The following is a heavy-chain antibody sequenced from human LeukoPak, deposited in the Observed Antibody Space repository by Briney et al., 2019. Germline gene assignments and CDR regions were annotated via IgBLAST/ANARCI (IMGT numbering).Heavy chain of an antibody. CDR1: GGSISHSSYY. CDR3: ARHMVRGVIISDF. D-gene: IGHD3-10*01. J-gene: IGHJ4*02. CDR2: IYYSESS. V-gene: IGHV4-39*01. Sequence: SETPSLTCTVSGGSISHSSYYWGWIRQPPGKGLEWIGSIYYSESSSYYPSPKSRVTISVDTSKNQFSLRLSSVTAADTAVYYCARHMVRGVIISDFWGQGILVTVSS.